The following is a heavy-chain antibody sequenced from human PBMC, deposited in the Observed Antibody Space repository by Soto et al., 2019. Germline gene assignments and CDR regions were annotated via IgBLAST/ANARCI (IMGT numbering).Heavy chain of an antibody. J-gene: IGHJ4*02. Sequence: PSETLSLTCTVSGGSISSGDYYWSWIRQPPGKGLEWIGYIYYSGSTYYNPSLKSRVTISVDTSKNQFSLKLSSVTAADTAVYYCARVLDSSSWYGFYWGQGTLVTVSS. CDR3: ARVLDSSSWYGFY. D-gene: IGHD6-13*01. CDR1: GGSISSGDYY. CDR2: IYYSGST. V-gene: IGHV4-30-4*01.